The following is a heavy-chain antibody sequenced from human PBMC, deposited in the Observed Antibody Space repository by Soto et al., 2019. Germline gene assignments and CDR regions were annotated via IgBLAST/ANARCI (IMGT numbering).Heavy chain of an antibody. J-gene: IGHJ1*01. CDR1: GAYISDFS. Sequence: QVQQLESGPGLVKPWDTLSLTCTVSGAYISDFSWSWIRQPAGKGLEWIGRITVNGNTQYNPSFRSRVTMSMATSRNQFSLNLQSATAADTALYYCARESGENWTYEAHWGQGTLVTVSS. CDR2: ITVNGNT. D-gene: IGHD1-7*01. V-gene: IGHV4-4*07. CDR3: ARESGENWTYEAH.